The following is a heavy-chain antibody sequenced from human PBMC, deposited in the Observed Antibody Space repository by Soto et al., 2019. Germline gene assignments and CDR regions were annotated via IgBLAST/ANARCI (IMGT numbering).Heavy chain of an antibody. CDR2: ISYDGSNK. D-gene: IGHD3-9*01. CDR1: VFTFSSYA. V-gene: IGHV3-30-3*01. Sequence: RWSLRLSCSAPVFTFSSYAMHWFRQAPGKGLEWVAVISYDGSNKYYADSVKGRFTISRDNSKNTLYLQMNSLRAEDTAVYYCARDQQSALRYFDWSPNDAFDIWGQGTMVTVSS. CDR3: ARDQQSALRYFDWSPNDAFDI. J-gene: IGHJ3*02.